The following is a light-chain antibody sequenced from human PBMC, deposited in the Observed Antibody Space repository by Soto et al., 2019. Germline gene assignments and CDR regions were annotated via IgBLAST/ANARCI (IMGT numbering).Light chain of an antibody. CDR1: QNIDRY. Sequence: DIQMTQSPSSLSASVGDRVTINCRASQNIDRYLNWYQRKPGKAPKVLIYGASTLEAGVPIRFSGSGSGTEFTLTISSLQPEDFATYYCQQSFSTPPTFGQGTKVEI. CDR3: QQSFSTPPT. V-gene: IGKV1-39*01. CDR2: GAS. J-gene: IGKJ1*01.